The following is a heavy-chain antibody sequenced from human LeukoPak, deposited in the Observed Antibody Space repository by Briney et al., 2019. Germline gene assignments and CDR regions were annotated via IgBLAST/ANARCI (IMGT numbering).Heavy chain of an antibody. CDR2: ISIGSSTI. CDR1: GSTFTSYS. D-gene: IGHD3-10*01. V-gene: IGHV3-48*01. J-gene: IGHJ4*02. CDR3: TRDTDYGSATNYFDS. Sequence: PGGSLRLSCAASGSTFTSYSMNWVRQAPGKGLEWVSYISIGSSTIYYADSVKGRFTISRDNAKNSLFLQMNSLRTEDTAFYYCTRDTDYGSATNYFDSWGQGTLVSVSS.